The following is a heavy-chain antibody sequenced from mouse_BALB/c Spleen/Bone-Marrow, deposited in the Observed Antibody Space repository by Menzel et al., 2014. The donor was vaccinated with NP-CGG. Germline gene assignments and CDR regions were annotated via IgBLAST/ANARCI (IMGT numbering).Heavy chain of an antibody. V-gene: IGHV14-3*02. CDR3: ANDWFAY. Sequence: EVKLQESGAELVEPGASVKLSCTASGFNIKDTYMHWVKQRPEQGLEWIGRIDPANGNTKYDPKFQGKATITADTSSNTAHLHLSSLTSEDTAVYYCANDWFAYWGQGTLVTVSA. CDR2: IDPANGNT. CDR1: GFNIKDTY. J-gene: IGHJ3*01. D-gene: IGHD2-3*01.